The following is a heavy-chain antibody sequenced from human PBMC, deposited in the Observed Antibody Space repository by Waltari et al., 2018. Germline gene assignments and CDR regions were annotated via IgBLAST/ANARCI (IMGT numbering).Heavy chain of an antibody. CDR1: AFISSTAW. J-gene: IGHJ4*02. D-gene: IGHD2-8*02. Sequence: EVQLVESGGGLVEPGGSLRLPCAGAAFISSTAWMHWARRAPGKGREWVGRIKSRITGGTTEYGAPVKGRFTISRYDSKDTVYLQMNSLKTEDTGVYYCGDFTAFDYWGQGSLVIVSS. CDR2: IKSRITGGTT. CDR3: GDFTAFDY. V-gene: IGHV3-15*01.